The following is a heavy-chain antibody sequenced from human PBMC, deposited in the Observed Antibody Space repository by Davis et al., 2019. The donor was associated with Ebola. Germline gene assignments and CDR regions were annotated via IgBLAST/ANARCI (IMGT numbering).Heavy chain of an antibody. J-gene: IGHJ6*03. D-gene: IGHD3-22*01. CDR3: ARDLRYDSSGYDYYFYMDV. V-gene: IGHV4-31*03. Sequence: PSQTLSLTCTLSGGSISRGGSYWTWLRQHPVKGLEWIGYIYYSGSTYYKPSLKSRVTISLDTSKNQFSLNLYSVTAADTAVYYCARDLRYDSSGYDYYFYMDVWGKGTTVTVSS. CDR2: IYYSGST. CDR1: GGSISRGGSY.